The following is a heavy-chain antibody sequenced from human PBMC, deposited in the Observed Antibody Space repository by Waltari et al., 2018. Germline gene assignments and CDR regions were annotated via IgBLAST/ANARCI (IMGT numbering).Heavy chain of an antibody. CDR3: AKDQYTSSRRGFDS. CDR2: SSGSAGST. Sequence: EVQLSESGGGLVQPGGSLRLSCAASGFNLSSYAMSWVRQAPGKGLEWGSTSSGSAGSTYYADSVMGRFTISRDISKNTLFPQMNSLRAEDTALYSCAKDQYTSSRRGFDSWGQGTLVTVSS. D-gene: IGHD3-10*01. V-gene: IGHV3-23*01. J-gene: IGHJ4*02. CDR1: GFNLSSYA.